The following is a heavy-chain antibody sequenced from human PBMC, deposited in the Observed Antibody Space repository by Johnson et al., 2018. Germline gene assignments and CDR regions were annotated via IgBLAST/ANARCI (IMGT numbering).Heavy chain of an antibody. Sequence: VQLVQSGGGVVQXGRSLRLXCAASGFTFSSYGMHWVRQAPGKGLEWVSGMGWNSGSIGYADSVKGRFTISRDNAKNSLYLQRNSLRAEDTALYYCAKAPVGWLGEGAEYFQHWGQGTLVTVSS. D-gene: IGHD3-3*01. CDR2: MGWNSGSI. J-gene: IGHJ1*01. V-gene: IGHV3-9*01. CDR1: GFTFSSYG. CDR3: AKAPVGWLGEGAEYFQH.